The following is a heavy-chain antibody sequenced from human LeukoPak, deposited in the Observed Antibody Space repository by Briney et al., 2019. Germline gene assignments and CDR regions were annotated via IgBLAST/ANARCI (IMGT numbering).Heavy chain of an antibody. CDR2: ISNDGTNK. CDR1: GFTFSSYA. CDR3: GRDQGGSIGWYGDY. V-gene: IGHV3-30*04. Sequence: GGSLRLSCAASGFTFSSYAMDWVRQAPGKGLEWVAFISNDGTNKYYADSVKGRFTVSRDNSKNTLYLQMNSLRAEDTAVYYCGRDQGGSIGWYGDYWGQGTLVTVSS. J-gene: IGHJ4*02. D-gene: IGHD6-19*01.